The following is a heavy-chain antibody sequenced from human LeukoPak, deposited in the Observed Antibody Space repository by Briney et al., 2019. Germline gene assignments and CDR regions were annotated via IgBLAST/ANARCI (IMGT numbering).Heavy chain of an antibody. CDR3: ARGGAARPFDY. CDR1: GYTFTGYY. CDR2: INSNSGGT. Sequence: VASVKVSCKASGYTFTGYYMHWVRQAPGQGLEWMGWINSNSGGTNYAQKFQGRVTMTRDTSISTAYMELSRLRSDDTAVYYCARGGAARPFDYWGQGTLVTVSS. V-gene: IGHV1-2*02. J-gene: IGHJ4*02. D-gene: IGHD6-6*01.